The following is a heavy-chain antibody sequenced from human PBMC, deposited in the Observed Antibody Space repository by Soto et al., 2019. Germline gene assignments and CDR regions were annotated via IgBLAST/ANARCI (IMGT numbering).Heavy chain of an antibody. V-gene: IGHV3-33*01. CDR1: GFTFSSYG. J-gene: IGHJ4*02. D-gene: IGHD6-19*01. Sequence: PGGSLRLSCAASGFTFSSYGMHWVRQAPGKGLEWVAVIWYDGSNKYYADSVKGRFTISRDDSKNTLYLQMNSLRAEDTAVYYCARDNGSGWYVRYWGQGTLVTVSS. CDR2: IWYDGSNK. CDR3: ARDNGSGWYVRY.